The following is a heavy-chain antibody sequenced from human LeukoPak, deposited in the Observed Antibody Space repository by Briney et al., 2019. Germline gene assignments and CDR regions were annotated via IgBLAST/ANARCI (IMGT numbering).Heavy chain of an antibody. V-gene: IGHV3-30*02. CDR2: VLYDGSLK. CDR3: AGHFGAWHYFDY. J-gene: IGHJ4*02. CDR1: GFTFSRCD. Sequence: PGGSLRLSCAASGFTFSRCDMHWVRQAPGKGLEWVAFVLYDGSLKYYADSVRGRVTISRDNSKNTLYLQMNSLRAEDTAVYYCAGHFGAWHYFDYWGQGTLVTVSS. D-gene: IGHD3-3*01.